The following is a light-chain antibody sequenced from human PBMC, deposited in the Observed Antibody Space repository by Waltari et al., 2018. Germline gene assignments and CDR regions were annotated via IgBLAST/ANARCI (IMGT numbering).Light chain of an antibody. J-gene: IGKJ5*01. V-gene: IGKV3-20*01. CDR1: QSVSSSY. CDR2: GAS. Sequence: EIVLTQSPGTLSLSPGERATLSCRASQSVSSSYLALYQQKPCQAPRLLIYGASSRATGIPDRFSGSGSGTDFTLTISRLEPEDFAVYYCQQYGSSQGITFGQGTRLEIK. CDR3: QQYGSSQGIT.